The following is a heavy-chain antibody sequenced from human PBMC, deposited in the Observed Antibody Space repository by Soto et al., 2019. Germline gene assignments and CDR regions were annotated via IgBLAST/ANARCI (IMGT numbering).Heavy chain of an antibody. J-gene: IGHJ6*02. V-gene: IGHV4-30-2*01. CDR2: IYDSGST. D-gene: IGHD6-6*01. CDR3: ARGSSSYYDYGMDV. Sequence: SETLSLTCAVSGDSISRGGYSWTWIRQPPGKALEWIGNIYDSGSTSYNPSHKSRVTMSVDTSKNQFSLRLTSVTAADTAVYFCARGSSSYYDYGMDVWGQGTTVTVSS. CDR1: GDSISRGGYS.